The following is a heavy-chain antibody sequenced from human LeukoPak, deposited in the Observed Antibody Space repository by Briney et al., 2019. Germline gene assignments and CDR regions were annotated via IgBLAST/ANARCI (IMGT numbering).Heavy chain of an antibody. V-gene: IGHV3-33*08. D-gene: IGHD6-6*01. CDR1: GFTFSSSW. Sequence: GGSLRLSCVASGFTFSSSWMSWVRQPPGKGLEWVAVIWYDGSNEYYADSVKGRFTISRDNSKNTLYLQMNSLRAEDTAVYYCARVKYSSSYNWFDPWGQGTLVTVSS. CDR3: ARVKYSSSYNWFDP. J-gene: IGHJ5*02. CDR2: IWYDGSNE.